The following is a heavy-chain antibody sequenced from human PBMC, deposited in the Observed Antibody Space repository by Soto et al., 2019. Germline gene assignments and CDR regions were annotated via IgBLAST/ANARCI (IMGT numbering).Heavy chain of an antibody. V-gene: IGHV1-46*01. Sequence: GASVKVSCXASGYTFTSYYMHWVRQAPGQGLEWMGIINPSGGSTSYAQKFQGRVTMTRDTSTSTVYMELSSLRSEGTAVYYCARDFCSSTSCYAVAYYYYGMDVWGQGTTVTVSS. CDR3: ARDFCSSTSCYAVAYYYYGMDV. J-gene: IGHJ6*02. CDR2: INPSGGST. CDR1: GYTFTSYY. D-gene: IGHD2-2*01.